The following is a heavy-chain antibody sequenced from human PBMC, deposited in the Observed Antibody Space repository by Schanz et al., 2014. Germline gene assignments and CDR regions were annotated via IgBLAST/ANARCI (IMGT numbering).Heavy chain of an antibody. CDR2: ISGAGGST. CDR1: GFTFRSYP. CDR3: VKGKDSPYYFDD. D-gene: IGHD2-15*01. Sequence: EAQLLESGGNLVQPGGSLRVSCVGSGFTFRSYPMTWVRQAPGKGLEWVAGISGAGGSTYYVDSVKGRFTISRDNSRNTMYLQMTGLRAEDTAIYYCVKGKDSPYYFDDWGQGTLVTVSS. V-gene: IGHV3-23*01. J-gene: IGHJ4*02.